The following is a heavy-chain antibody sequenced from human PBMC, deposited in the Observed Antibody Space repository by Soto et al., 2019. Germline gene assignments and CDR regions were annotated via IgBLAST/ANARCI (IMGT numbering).Heavy chain of an antibody. CDR3: ARDGYYDSSGCYY. D-gene: IGHD3-22*01. CDR1: GGSISSGDYY. CDR2: IYNSGST. J-gene: IGHJ4*02. V-gene: IGHV4-30-4*01. Sequence: SETLSLTCTVSGGSISSGDYYWSWIRQPPGKGLEWIGYIYNSGSTYYNPSLKSRVTISVDTSKNQFSLKLSSVTAADTAVYYCARDGYYDSSGCYYWGQGTQVTVSS.